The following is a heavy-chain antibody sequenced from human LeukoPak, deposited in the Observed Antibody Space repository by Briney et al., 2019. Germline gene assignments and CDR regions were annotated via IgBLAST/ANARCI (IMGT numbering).Heavy chain of an antibody. CDR3: ARDRKWELDY. CDR2: INPSGGST. J-gene: IGHJ4*02. V-gene: IGHV1-46*01. D-gene: IGHD1-26*01. CDR1: GGTFISYA. Sequence: GASVKVSCKASGGTFISYAISWVRQAPGQGLEWMGIINPSGGSTSYAQKFQGRVTMTRDTSTSTVYMELSSLRSEDTAVYYCARDRKWELDYWGQGTLVTVSS.